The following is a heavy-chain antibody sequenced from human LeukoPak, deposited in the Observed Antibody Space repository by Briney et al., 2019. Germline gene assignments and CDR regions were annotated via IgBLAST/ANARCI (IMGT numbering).Heavy chain of an antibody. V-gene: IGHV4-59*01. D-gene: IGHD6-19*01. Sequence: SETLSLTCTVSGGSISSYYWSWIRQPPGKGLEWIGYIYYSGSTNYNPSLKSRVTISVDTSKNQFSLKPSSVTAADTAVYYCARSPSRSGWWDSDYWGQGTLVTVSS. CDR2: IYYSGST. J-gene: IGHJ4*02. CDR3: ARSPSRSGWWDSDY. CDR1: GGSISSYY.